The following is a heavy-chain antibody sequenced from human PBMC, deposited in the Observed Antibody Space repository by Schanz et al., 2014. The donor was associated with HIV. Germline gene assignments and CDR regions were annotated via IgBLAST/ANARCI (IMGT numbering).Heavy chain of an antibody. V-gene: IGHV3-30*03. Sequence: VRLVESGGTSVQPGGSLRLSCAASGFTFSSYSMNWVRQAPGKGLEWVAGISYDGSNKYYADSVKGRFTISRDNSKNTLHLQMNSLKTEDTAVYFCAREAYSGSRGLWNYYYYYGMDVWGQGTTVTVSS. CDR1: GFTFSSYS. CDR3: AREAYSGSRGLWNYYYYYGMDV. D-gene: IGHD3-10*01. CDR2: ISYDGSNK. J-gene: IGHJ6*02.